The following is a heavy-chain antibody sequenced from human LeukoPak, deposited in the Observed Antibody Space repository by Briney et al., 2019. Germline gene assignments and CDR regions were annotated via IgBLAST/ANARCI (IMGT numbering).Heavy chain of an antibody. CDR3: ARFPGGAEYRHYYYMDV. J-gene: IGHJ6*03. D-gene: IGHD1-14*01. Sequence: SETLSLTCTVSGGSISSYYWSWIRQPPGKGLECIGFIYYSETTNYNPSFKSRVTISVDTSKNQFSLKLNSVTAADTAVYYCARFPGGAEYRHYYYMDVWGKGTTVTVSS. V-gene: IGHV4-59*01. CDR2: IYYSETT. CDR1: GGSISSYY.